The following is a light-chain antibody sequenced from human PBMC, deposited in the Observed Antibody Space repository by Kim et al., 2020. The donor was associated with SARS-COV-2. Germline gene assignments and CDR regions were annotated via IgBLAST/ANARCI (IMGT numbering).Light chain of an antibody. CDR1: QSVSSY. CDR2: DAS. J-gene: IGKJ4*01. CDR3: QQRSNCPLT. Sequence: LSPGERATLSCRASQSVSSYLAWYQQKPGQAPRLLIYDASNRATGIPARFSGSGSGTDFTLTISSLEPEDFAVYYCQQRSNCPLTFGGGTKVDIK. V-gene: IGKV3-11*01.